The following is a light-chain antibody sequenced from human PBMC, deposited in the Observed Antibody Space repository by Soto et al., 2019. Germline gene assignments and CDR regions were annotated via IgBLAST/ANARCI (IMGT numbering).Light chain of an antibody. J-gene: IGKJ2*01. CDR1: QSVLYSSNNKYY. Sequence: DIVMTQSPDSLAVSLGERATINCKSSQSVLYSSNNKYYLAWYQPKPGQPPKLLIYWASTRESGVPDRFSGSGYGTNFTLTIINLQDEDVAVYYCQQYYSTPPYTFGQGTKLEI. CDR2: WAS. CDR3: QQYYSTPPYT. V-gene: IGKV4-1*01.